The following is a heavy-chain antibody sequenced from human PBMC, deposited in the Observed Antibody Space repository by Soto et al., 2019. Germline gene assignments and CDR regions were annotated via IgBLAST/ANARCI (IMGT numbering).Heavy chain of an antibody. V-gene: IGHV3-23*01. CDR3: ATDARSAWYYFDS. CDR1: GFTFEHHA. J-gene: IGHJ4*02. CDR2: ISASGGSK. D-gene: IGHD6-13*01. Sequence: EVQLLESGGGLAQPGGSLRLSCAASGFTFEHHAMSWVRQAPGKGLEWVAGISASGGSKDHADSVKGRFTISRDDSKGTLFLQMNNLRADDTAIYFCATDARSAWYYFDSWGQGILVTVSS.